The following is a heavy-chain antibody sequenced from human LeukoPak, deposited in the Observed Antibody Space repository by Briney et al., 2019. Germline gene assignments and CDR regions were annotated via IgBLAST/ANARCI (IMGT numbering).Heavy chain of an antibody. Sequence: GGSLRLSCAASGFTFSSYAMSWVRQAPGKGLEWVSAISGSGGSTYYADSAKGRFTISRDNAKNSLYLQMNSLRAEDTAVYYCARGRITGTLEYYFDYWGQGTLVTVSS. D-gene: IGHD1-7*01. J-gene: IGHJ4*02. CDR1: GFTFSSYA. CDR2: ISGSGGST. CDR3: ARGRITGTLEYYFDY. V-gene: IGHV3-23*01.